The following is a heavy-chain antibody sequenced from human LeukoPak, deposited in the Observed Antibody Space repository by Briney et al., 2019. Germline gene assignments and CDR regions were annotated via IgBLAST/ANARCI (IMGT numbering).Heavy chain of an antibody. CDR1: GHTLKQLS. Sequence: GASVKVSCKVSGHTLKQLSMHWVRQTPGKSFEWMSGFDPEYGKTVYPQRFQGRVTMSEDTSTDTAYMDLSSLNSEDTALYYCATIGMYPGTTSYYFDFWGQGTLVTVSS. D-gene: IGHD1-1*01. CDR2: FDPEYGKT. V-gene: IGHV1-24*01. J-gene: IGHJ4*02. CDR3: ATIGMYPGTTSYYFDF.